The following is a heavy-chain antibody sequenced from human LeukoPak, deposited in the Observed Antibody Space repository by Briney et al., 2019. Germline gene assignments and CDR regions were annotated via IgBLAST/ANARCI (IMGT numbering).Heavy chain of an antibody. J-gene: IGHJ6*03. D-gene: IGHD4-11*01. CDR2: VHYSGST. Sequence: SETLSLTCTVSGGSISSYYWSWIRQPPGKGLEWIGYVHYSGSTSYNPSLKSRVTISVDTSKNQFSLKLSSVTAADTAVYYCARDSYSKARPHYYYYYMDVWGKGTTVTVSS. V-gene: IGHV4-59*12. CDR1: GGSISSYY. CDR3: ARDSYSKARPHYYYYYMDV.